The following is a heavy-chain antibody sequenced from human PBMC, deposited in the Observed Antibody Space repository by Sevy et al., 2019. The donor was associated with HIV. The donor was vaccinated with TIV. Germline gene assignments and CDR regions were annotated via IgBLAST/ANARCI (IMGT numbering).Heavy chain of an antibody. CDR1: GFTFSHNW. V-gene: IGHV3-15*01. CDR2: IRSETEGGTT. CDR3: ATEALDGEGGDYYYYGLHV. D-gene: IGHD4-17*01. Sequence: GGSLRLSCAASGFTFSHNWMSWVRQAPGKGLEWVGRIRSETEGGTTEQAPPVKGRFTISRDDSKDTLYLKMNSLKTEDTAVYYCATEALDGEGGDYYYYGLHVWGQGTTVTVSS. J-gene: IGHJ6*02.